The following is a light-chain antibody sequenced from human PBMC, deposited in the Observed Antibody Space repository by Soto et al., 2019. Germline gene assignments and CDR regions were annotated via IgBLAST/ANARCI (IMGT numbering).Light chain of an antibody. CDR2: DAS. CDR1: QSISIY. J-gene: IGKJ1*01. Sequence: EIVMTQSPATLSVSPVEIATLSCRASQSISIYLAWFQQKPGQAPRLLIYDASNRATGIPARFGGSGSGTDFTLTISGLEPEDFAVYYCQQRVSWPTFGQGTKA. CDR3: QQRVSWPT. V-gene: IGKV3-11*01.